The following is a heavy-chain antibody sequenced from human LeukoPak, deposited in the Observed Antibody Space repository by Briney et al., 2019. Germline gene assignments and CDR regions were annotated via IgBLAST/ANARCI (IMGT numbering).Heavy chain of an antibody. V-gene: IGHV3-30-3*01. CDR3: ARVGIAVAGAFDY. J-gene: IGHJ4*02. CDR1: GFTFSNYA. Sequence: GGSLRLSCAASGFTFSNYAMHWVRQAPGKGLEWVAVISYDGSNKYYADSVKGRFTISRDNSKNTLYLQMNSLRAEDTAVYYCARVGIAVAGAFDYWGQGTLVTVSS. D-gene: IGHD6-19*01. CDR2: ISYDGSNK.